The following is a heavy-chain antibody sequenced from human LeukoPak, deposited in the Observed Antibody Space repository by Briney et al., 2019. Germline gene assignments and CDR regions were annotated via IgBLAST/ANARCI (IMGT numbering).Heavy chain of an antibody. CDR1: GGSISSYY. V-gene: IGHV4-59*01. CDR3: ARETSQKGAHYMNV. D-gene: IGHD3-16*01. Sequence: SETLSLTCTVSGGSISSYYWSWLRQPPGKGLEWIGYIYYSGSTNYNPSLKSRVTISVDTSKNQFSLKLSSVTAADTAVYYCARETSQKGAHYMNVWGKGTTVTISS. J-gene: IGHJ6*03. CDR2: IYYSGST.